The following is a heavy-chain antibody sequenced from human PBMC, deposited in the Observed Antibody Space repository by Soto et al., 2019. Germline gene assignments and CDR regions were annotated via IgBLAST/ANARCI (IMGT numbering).Heavy chain of an antibody. D-gene: IGHD3-9*01. CDR1: GYTFTSYD. Sequence: GASVKVSCKASGYTFTSYDINWVRQATGQGLEWMGWMNPNSGNTGYAQKFQGRVTMTRNTSISTAYMELSSLRSEDTAVYYCARGRYFGNTVSSAKTYYYYYYMDVWGQGTTVTVSS. CDR2: MNPNSGNT. V-gene: IGHV1-8*01. CDR3: ARGRYFGNTVSSAKTYYYYYYMDV. J-gene: IGHJ6*03.